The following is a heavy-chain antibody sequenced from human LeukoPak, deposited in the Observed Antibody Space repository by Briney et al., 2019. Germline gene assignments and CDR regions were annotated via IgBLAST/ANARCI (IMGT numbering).Heavy chain of an antibody. V-gene: IGHV1-18*01. CDR2: ISAYNGNT. J-gene: IGHJ4*02. Sequence: ASVKVSCKASGYTFTSYGISWVRQAPGQGLEWMGWISAYNGNTNYAQKLQGRVTMTTDTSTSTAYMELRSLRSDDTAVYYCARWPDKYYYDSSGYFGVLDYWGQGTLVTVSS. D-gene: IGHD3-22*01. CDR1: GYTFTSYG. CDR3: ARWPDKYYYDSSGYFGVLDY.